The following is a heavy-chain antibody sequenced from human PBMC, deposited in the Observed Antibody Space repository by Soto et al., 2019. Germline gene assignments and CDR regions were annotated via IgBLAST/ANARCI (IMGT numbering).Heavy chain of an antibody. CDR1: GYTFTGYY. CDR3: ARRDIVVVVAAPLDAFGI. V-gene: IGHV1-2*04. CDR2: INPNRGGT. J-gene: IGHJ3*02. D-gene: IGHD2-15*01. Sequence: QVQLVQSGAEVKKPGASVKVSCKASGYTFTGYYMHWVRQAPGQGLEWMGWINPNRGGTNYAQKFQGWGTMTRDPSNSTAYMELRRLRSDDTAVYYCARRDIVVVVAAPLDAFGIWGQGTMVTVSS.